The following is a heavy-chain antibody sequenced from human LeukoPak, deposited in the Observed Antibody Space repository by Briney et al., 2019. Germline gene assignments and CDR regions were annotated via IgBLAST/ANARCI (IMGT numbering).Heavy chain of an antibody. CDR1: GGSISSYY. Sequence: SETLSLTCTVSGGSISSYYWSWIRQPPGKGLEWIGEINHSGSTNYNPSLKSRVTISVDTSKNQFSLKLSSVTAADTAVYYCARGQRLHYDSSGYKALSYWGQGTLVTVSS. J-gene: IGHJ4*02. D-gene: IGHD3-22*01. CDR3: ARGQRLHYDSSGYKALSY. V-gene: IGHV4-34*01. CDR2: INHSGST.